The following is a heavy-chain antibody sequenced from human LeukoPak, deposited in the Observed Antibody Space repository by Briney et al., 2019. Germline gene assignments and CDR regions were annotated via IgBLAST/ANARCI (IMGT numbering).Heavy chain of an antibody. J-gene: IGHJ4*02. D-gene: IGHD5-18*01. CDR3: ARSPDGYSYGYLY. Sequence: GGSLRLSCAASGFTFSNYNINWVRQAPGKGLGWVSYISSSSSTIYYADSVKGRFTISRDNAKNSLYLQMNSLRAEDTAVYYCARSPDGYSYGYLYWGQGTLVTVSS. CDR1: GFTFSNYN. V-gene: IGHV3-48*04. CDR2: ISSSSSTI.